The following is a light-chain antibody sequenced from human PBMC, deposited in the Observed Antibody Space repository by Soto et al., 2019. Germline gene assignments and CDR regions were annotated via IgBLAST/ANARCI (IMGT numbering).Light chain of an antibody. CDR1: QGVSSY. CDR2: DAS. J-gene: IGKJ5*01. CDR3: QQRSNWQIT. V-gene: IGKV3D-11*01. Sequence: EIVLTQSPATLSLSPGERATLSCRASQGVSSYLAWYQQKPGQAPRLLIYDASNRATGIPARFSGSGPGTDFTLTISSLEPEDFAVYYCQQRSNWQITFG.